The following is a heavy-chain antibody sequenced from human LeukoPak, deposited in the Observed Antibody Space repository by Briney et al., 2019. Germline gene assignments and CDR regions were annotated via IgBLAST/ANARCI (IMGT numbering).Heavy chain of an antibody. V-gene: IGHV1-18*01. CDR3: ARWGRDYRNSYYYMDV. Sequence: GASVKVSCKASGYTFTNYGISWVRQAPGQGLEWMGWISAYNANTNFAQKLQGRVTMTTDTSTSTAYMELRSLRSDDTAVYYCARWGRDYRNSYYYMDVWGKGTTVTISS. CDR2: ISAYNANT. CDR1: GYTFTNYG. D-gene: IGHD4-11*01. J-gene: IGHJ6*03.